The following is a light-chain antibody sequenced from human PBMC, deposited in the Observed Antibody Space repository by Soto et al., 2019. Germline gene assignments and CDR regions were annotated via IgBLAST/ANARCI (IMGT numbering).Light chain of an antibody. CDR1: QSSSIY. CDR2: AAS. J-gene: IGKJ2*01. Sequence: DIQMTQSPSSLSASVGHRVTITCRASQSSSIYLNWYQQKPGIAPKLLIYAASSLQSGVPSRFSGSGSGTDFTLTISSLQPEDFATYYCQQSFKTPYTFGQGTKLEIK. CDR3: QQSFKTPYT. V-gene: IGKV1-39*01.